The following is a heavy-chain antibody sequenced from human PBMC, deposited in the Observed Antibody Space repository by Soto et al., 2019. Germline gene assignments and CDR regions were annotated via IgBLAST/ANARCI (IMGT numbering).Heavy chain of an antibody. D-gene: IGHD3-3*01. V-gene: IGHV1-69*13. CDR2: IIPIFGTA. CDR3: ARDRGYYDFWSGYYTPPRNYYYYGMDV. J-gene: IGHJ6*02. Sequence: ASVKVSCKASGGTFSSYAISWVRQAPGQGLEWMGGIIPIFGTANYAQKFQGRVTITADESTSTAYMELSSLRSEDTAVYYCARDRGYYDFWSGYYTPPRNYYYYGMDVWGQGTTVTVSS. CDR1: GGTFSSYA.